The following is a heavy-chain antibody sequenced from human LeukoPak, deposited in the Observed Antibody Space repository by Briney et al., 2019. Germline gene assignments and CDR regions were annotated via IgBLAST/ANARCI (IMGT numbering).Heavy chain of an antibody. CDR2: INPNSGGT. J-gene: IGHJ5*02. Sequence: ASVKVSCKTSGFIFTGYYMHWVRQAPGQGLEWMGWINPNSGGTNYAQKFQGRVTMTRDTSISTACMELSRLRSDDTAVYYCARAGYSSSWYTDWFDPWGQGTLVTVSS. CDR1: GFIFTGYY. V-gene: IGHV1-2*02. CDR3: ARAGYSSSWYTDWFDP. D-gene: IGHD6-13*01.